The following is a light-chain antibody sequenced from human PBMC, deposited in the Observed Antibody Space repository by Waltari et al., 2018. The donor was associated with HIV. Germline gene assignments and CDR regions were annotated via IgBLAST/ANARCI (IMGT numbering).Light chain of an antibody. CDR3: SSYTSSSTQ. V-gene: IGLV2-14*03. J-gene: IGLJ2*01. CDR1: SSYVGGYNY. Sequence: QSALTQPASVSGSPGQSLTISCTGTSSYVGGYNYVSWYQQHPGKAPKLMIYDVSNRPSGVSNRFSGSKSGNTASLTISGLQAEDEADYYCSSYTSSSTQFGGGTKLTVL. CDR2: DVS.